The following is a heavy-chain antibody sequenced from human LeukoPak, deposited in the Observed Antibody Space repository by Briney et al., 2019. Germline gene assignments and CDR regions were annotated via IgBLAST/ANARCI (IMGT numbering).Heavy chain of an antibody. V-gene: IGHV4-59*01. CDR2: IYYSGST. J-gene: IGHJ4*02. Sequence: PSETLSLTCTVSGGSISSSNWSWIRQPPGKGLEWIGYIYYSGSTNYNPSLKSRVTISVDTSKNQFSLNLSSVTAADTAVYYCERDLLSTAGYFDYWGQGTLVTVSS. D-gene: IGHD6-19*01. CDR1: GGSISSSN. CDR3: ERDLLSTAGYFDY.